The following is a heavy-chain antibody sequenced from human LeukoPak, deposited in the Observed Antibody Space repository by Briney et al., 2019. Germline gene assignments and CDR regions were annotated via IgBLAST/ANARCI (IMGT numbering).Heavy chain of an antibody. V-gene: IGHV4-61*02. J-gene: IGHJ4*02. Sequence: PSETLSLTCTVSGGSISSGSYYWSWIRQPAGKGLEWIGRIYTSGSTNYSPSLKSRVTISVDTSKNQFSLKLSSVTAADTAVYYCARGVPDTAMVLDLFDYWGQGTLVTVSS. CDR2: IYTSGST. CDR1: GGSISSGSYY. CDR3: ARGVPDTAMVLDLFDY. D-gene: IGHD5-18*01.